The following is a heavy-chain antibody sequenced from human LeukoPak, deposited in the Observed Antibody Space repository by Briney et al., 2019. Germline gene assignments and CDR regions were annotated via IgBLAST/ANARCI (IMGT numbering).Heavy chain of an antibody. CDR3: ARDRGYYGPRTGGAFDI. V-gene: IGHV3-30*04. J-gene: IGHJ3*02. Sequence: GVSLRLSCDASGFTFSSYAMHWVRQAPGKGLEWVAVISYDGSNKYYADSVKGRFTISRDNSKNTLYLQMNSLRAEDTAVYYCARDRGYYGPRTGGAFDIWGQGTMVTVSS. CDR1: GFTFSSYA. D-gene: IGHD3-10*01. CDR2: ISYDGSNK.